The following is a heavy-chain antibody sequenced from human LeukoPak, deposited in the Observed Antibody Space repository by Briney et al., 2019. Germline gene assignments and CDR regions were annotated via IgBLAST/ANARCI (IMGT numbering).Heavy chain of an antibody. J-gene: IGHJ4*02. CDR1: GFTFSSYA. V-gene: IGHV3-21*01. CDR3: ARDGRHYYDSSGSL. CDR2: ISSSSSYI. D-gene: IGHD3-22*01. Sequence: PGGSLRLSCAASGFTFSSYAMSWVRQAPGKGLEWVSSISSSSSYIYYADSVKGRFTISRDNAKNSLYLQMNSLRAEDTAVYYCARDGRHYYDSSGSLWGQGTLVTVSS.